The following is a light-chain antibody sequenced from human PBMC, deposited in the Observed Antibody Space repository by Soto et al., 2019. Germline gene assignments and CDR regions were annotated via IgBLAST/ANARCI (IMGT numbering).Light chain of an antibody. CDR3: AAWDDSLSVVV. J-gene: IGLJ2*01. V-gene: IGLV1-47*01. CDR2: RNN. CDR1: SSNNGSNY. Sequence: QSVLTQPPSASGTPGQRVTLSCSGSSSNNGSNYGYWYQQLPGTAPKLLIYRNNQRPSGIPDRFSGSKSGTSASLAISGLRSEDEAEYDCAAWDDSLSVVVFGGGTQLTVL.